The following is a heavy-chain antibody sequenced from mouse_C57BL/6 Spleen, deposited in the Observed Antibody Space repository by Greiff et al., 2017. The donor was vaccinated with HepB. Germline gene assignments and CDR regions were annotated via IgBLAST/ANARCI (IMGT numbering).Heavy chain of an antibody. CDR3: ARVSSGYVGY. D-gene: IGHD3-2*02. J-gene: IGHJ2*01. Sequence: QVQLQQPGAELVKPGASVKLSCKASGYTFTSYWMHWVKQRPGQGLEWIGMIHPNSGSTNYNEKFKSKATLTVDKSSRQAYMQLSSLTSEDSAVYYCARVSSGYVGYWGQGTTLTVSS. CDR2: IHPNSGST. V-gene: IGHV1-64*01. CDR1: GYTFTSYW.